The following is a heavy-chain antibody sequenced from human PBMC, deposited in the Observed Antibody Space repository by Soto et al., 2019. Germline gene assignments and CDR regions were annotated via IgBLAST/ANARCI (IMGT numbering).Heavy chain of an antibody. V-gene: IGHV4-39*01. CDR1: GGSVSSSSYY. CDR3: ARHVDYGDYYTDY. Sequence: ETLSLTCTVSGGSVSSSSYYWGWIRQPPGKGLEWIGSIYYSGSTYYNPSLKSRVTVSGDTSKSQFSLRLSSVTAADTAVYYCARHVDYGDYYTDYRGQGTLVTVSS. CDR2: IYYSGST. J-gene: IGHJ4*02. D-gene: IGHD4-17*01.